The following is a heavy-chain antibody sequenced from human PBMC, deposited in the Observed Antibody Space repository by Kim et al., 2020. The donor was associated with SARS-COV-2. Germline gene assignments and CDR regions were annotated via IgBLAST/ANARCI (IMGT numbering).Heavy chain of an antibody. J-gene: IGHJ5*02. CDR1: GGSISSGGYY. Sequence: SETLSLTCTVSGGSISSGGYYWSWIRQHPGKGLEWIGYIYYSGSTYYNPSLKSRVTISVVTSKNQFSLKLSSVTAADTAVYYCARDRALSIAASPGWFDPWGQGTLVTVSS. D-gene: IGHD6-6*01. CDR2: IYYSGST. V-gene: IGHV4-31*03. CDR3: ARDRALSIAASPGWFDP.